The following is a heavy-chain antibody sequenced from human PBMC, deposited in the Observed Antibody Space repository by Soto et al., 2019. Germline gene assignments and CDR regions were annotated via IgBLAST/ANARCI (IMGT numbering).Heavy chain of an antibody. Sequence: ASVKVSCKASGYSFTSHDISWVLRATGQGLEWMGWMNPNSGDRSYAQKFQGRVTMTRDTSISTAYMELSSLRSEDTAVYYCKTGQRPIRFLEWLSRYYFDYWGQGTLVTVSS. CDR2: MNPNSGDR. D-gene: IGHD3-3*01. CDR3: KTGQRPIRFLEWLSRYYFDY. CDR1: GYSFTSHD. V-gene: IGHV1-8*01. J-gene: IGHJ4*02.